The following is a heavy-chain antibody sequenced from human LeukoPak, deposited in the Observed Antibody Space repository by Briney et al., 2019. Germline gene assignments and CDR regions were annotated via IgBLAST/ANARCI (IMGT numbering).Heavy chain of an antibody. CDR1: GYSFTSSG. CDR2: ISPYNGNT. V-gene: IGHV1-18*01. J-gene: IGHJ4*02. Sequence: ASVKVSCKASGYSFTSSGISWVRQAPGQGLEWMGWISPYNGNTSYVQKFQGRVTMTTDTSTSTAYMELRSLRSDDTAVYYCATMHRVEYYFDYWGQGTLVTVSS. CDR3: ATMHRVEYYFDY. D-gene: IGHD5-24*01.